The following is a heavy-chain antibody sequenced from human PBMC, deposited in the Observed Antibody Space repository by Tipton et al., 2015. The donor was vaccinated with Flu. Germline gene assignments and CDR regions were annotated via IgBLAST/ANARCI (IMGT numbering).Heavy chain of an antibody. CDR1: GGSISSYY. V-gene: IGHV4-59*01. J-gene: IGHJ6*02. CDR2: IYSSGST. Sequence: GLVKPSETLSLTCTVSGGSISSYYWSWIRQPPGKGLEWIGYIYSSGSTNYNPSLKSRVTISVDTSKNQFSLKLSSVTAADTAVYYCARELNYGMDVWGQGTTVTVSS. CDR3: ARELNYGMDV.